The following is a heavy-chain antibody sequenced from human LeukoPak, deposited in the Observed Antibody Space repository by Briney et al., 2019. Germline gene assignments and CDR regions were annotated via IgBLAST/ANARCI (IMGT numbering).Heavy chain of an antibody. CDR2: IYYSGTT. V-gene: IGHV4-59*01. CDR1: GGSISSYY. Sequence: SETLSLTCTVAGGSISSYYWIWIRQLPGKGLEYIGFIYYSGTTKYNPSLKSRATISVDTSKNQFSLKLTSVTAADTAVYYCARGRYYYDSSGYYYDNWFDPWGREPSSPSPQ. J-gene: IGHJ5*02. CDR3: ARGRYYYDSSGYYYDNWFDP. D-gene: IGHD3-22*01.